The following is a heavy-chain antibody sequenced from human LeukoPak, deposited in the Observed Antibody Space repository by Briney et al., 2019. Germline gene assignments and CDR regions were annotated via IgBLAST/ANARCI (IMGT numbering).Heavy chain of an antibody. V-gene: IGHV3-7*01. J-gene: IGHJ4*02. CDR1: GFRFSNSW. CDR2: INQAGSDT. CDR3: TVIALTGTAGAFDY. D-gene: IGHD6-19*01. Sequence: PGGSLRLSCAASGFRFSNSWMVWVRQAPGKGLESVASINQAGSDTYHVDSVKGRFTISRDNGKNSVYLQMNSLRAEDTALYYCTVIALTGTAGAFDYWGQGTLVTVSS.